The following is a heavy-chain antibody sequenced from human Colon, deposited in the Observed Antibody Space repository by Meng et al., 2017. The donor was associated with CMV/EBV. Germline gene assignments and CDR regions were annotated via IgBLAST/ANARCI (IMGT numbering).Heavy chain of an antibody. D-gene: IGHD3-22*01. Sequence: SVKVSCQASGGTFSSYTISWVRQAPGQGLEWMGRIIPILGIANYAQKFQGRVTITADKSTSTAYMELSSLRSEDTAVYYCARVVVITTPWFDPWGQGTLVTVSS. CDR3: ARVVVITTPWFDP. CDR2: IIPILGIA. J-gene: IGHJ5*02. CDR1: GGTFSSYT. V-gene: IGHV1-69*02.